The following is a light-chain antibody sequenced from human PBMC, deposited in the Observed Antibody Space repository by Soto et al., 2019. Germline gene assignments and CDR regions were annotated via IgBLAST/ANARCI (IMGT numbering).Light chain of an antibody. CDR3: HQYGSSPIT. CDR2: GAS. Sequence: EIVLTQSPGTLSLSPGERATLSCRASQSVTSNSLAWTQHKPGQAPRLLMYGASHRATGIPDRFSGSGSGTDVTLTISRLEPEDFAVYYCHQYGSSPITFGQGTRLEIK. V-gene: IGKV3-20*01. J-gene: IGKJ5*01. CDR1: QSVTSNS.